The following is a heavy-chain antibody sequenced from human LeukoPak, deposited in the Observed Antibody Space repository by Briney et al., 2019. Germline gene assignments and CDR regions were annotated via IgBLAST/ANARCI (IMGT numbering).Heavy chain of an antibody. Sequence: GRSLRISFAAPGFTFSSYSMHWVRQAPGKGLGWVAAISYDGSNKYYADSVKGRFSISRDKSKNTLYLQMNSLRTEDTAVYYCARVSSSWYFHDYWGQGTLVTVSS. J-gene: IGHJ4*02. CDR1: GFTFSSYS. CDR3: ARVSSSWYFHDY. D-gene: IGHD6-13*01. CDR2: ISYDGSNK. V-gene: IGHV3-30-3*01.